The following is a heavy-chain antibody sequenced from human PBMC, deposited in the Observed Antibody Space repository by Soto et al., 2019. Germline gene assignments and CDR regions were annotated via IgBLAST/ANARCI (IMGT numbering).Heavy chain of an antibody. Sequence: QLQLRESGPGLVKPSETLSLTCTVSGGSISGGVGGLYYWSWIRQPPGKGLEWIGSIYDSGSTYYKPSLKSRGTISVDTSKGQFSLRLSSVTAADTAVYYCAREVIPLTTDWYFDLWGRGTLVTVSS. D-gene: IGHD4-17*01. V-gene: IGHV4-30-4*01. CDR2: IYDSGST. CDR1: GGSISGGVGGLYY. J-gene: IGHJ2*01. CDR3: AREVIPLTTDWYFDL.